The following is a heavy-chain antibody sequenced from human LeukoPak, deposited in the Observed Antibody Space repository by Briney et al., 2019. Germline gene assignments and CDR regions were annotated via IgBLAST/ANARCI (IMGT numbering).Heavy chain of an antibody. J-gene: IGHJ4*02. Sequence: SETLSLTCAVYGGSFSGYYWSWIRQPPGKGLEWIGEINHSGSTNYNPSLKSRVTISVDTSKNQFSLKLSSVTAADTAVYYCARSRRDGYNAARWYFGYWGQGTLVTVSS. CDR2: INHSGST. CDR1: GGSFSGYY. CDR3: ARSRRDGYNAARWYFGY. V-gene: IGHV4-34*01. D-gene: IGHD5-12*01.